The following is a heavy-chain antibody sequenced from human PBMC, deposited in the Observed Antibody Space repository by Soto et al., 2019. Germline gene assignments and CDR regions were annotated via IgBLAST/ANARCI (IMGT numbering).Heavy chain of an antibody. CDR1: GFTFSSQT. J-gene: IGHJ4*02. D-gene: IGHD5-12*01. Sequence: EVQLLESGGGLVQPGGSLRLSCAASGFTFSSQTISWVRQAPGKGLEWVSVISSSGSTSYTDSVEGRFTISKDSSKNTLYLQLHSLRVEDTAVYYCAKGARDVDSWGQGTLVTVS. CDR2: ISSSGST. CDR3: AKGARDVDS. V-gene: IGHV3-23*01.